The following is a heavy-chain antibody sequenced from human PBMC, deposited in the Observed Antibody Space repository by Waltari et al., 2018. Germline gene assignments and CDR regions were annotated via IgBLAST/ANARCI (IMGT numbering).Heavy chain of an antibody. CDR2: IKGNGGEE. Sequence: EVQLVESGGALVHPGGSLRLSCAASGFTFSNSWLSWVRQAPGKGMGWVANIKGNGGEEYYVDSVNGRFTISRDNAKNSLYLQMKSLRAEDTALYYCAREDGGDAFDIWGQGTMVTVSS. V-gene: IGHV3-7*01. CDR3: AREDGGDAFDI. J-gene: IGHJ3*02. CDR1: GFTFSNSW.